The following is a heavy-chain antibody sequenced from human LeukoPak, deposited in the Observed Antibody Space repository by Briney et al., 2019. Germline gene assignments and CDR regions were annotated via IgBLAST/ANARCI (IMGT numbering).Heavy chain of an antibody. CDR2: VHTSGST. V-gene: IGHV4-4*07. D-gene: IGHD3-3*01. Sequence: PSETLSLTCDVSGGSISGNYWSWIRQPAGKGLEWVGRVHTSGSTNYNPSLKSRVTISVDTFKNQFSLKLSSVTAADTAVYYCARGATIFGYMDVWGKGTTVTVSS. J-gene: IGHJ6*03. CDR3: ARGATIFGYMDV. CDR1: GGSISGNY.